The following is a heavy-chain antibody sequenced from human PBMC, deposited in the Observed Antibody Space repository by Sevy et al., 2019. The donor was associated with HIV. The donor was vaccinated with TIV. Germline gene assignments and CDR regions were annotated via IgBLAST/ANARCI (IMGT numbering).Heavy chain of an antibody. V-gene: IGHV4-59*08. CDR1: GGSITSLY. CDR3: AGENAWGRGYS. Sequence: SEILSLTCTVSGGSITSLYWGWIRQPPGKGLEWIANIYYIGNTNYNPSLKSRVTISLDTSKNQFSLRLSSVTAADTAIYYGAGENAWGRGYSWGQGTLVTVSS. CDR2: IYYIGNT. J-gene: IGHJ4*02. D-gene: IGHD1-26*01.